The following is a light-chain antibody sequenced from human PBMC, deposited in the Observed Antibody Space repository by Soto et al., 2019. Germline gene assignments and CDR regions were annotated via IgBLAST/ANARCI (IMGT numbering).Light chain of an antibody. J-gene: IGKJ3*01. CDR3: QQRSNWPPT. CDR2: DAS. Sequence: EIVLTQSPGTLSLSPGEGATLSCRASQSVSSYLAWYQQKPGRAPRLLIYDASNRATGIPARFSGSGSGTDFTLTISSLEPEDFAVYYCQQRSNWPPTFGPGTKVDIK. CDR1: QSVSSY. V-gene: IGKV3-11*01.